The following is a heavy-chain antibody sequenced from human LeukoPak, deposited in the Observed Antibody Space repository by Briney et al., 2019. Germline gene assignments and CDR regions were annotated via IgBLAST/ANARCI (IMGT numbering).Heavy chain of an antibody. CDR1: GFTVSSNS. D-gene: IGHD6-13*01. J-gene: IGHJ2*01. Sequence: GGSLRLSCTVSGFTVSSNSWSWVRQAPGKGLEWVSFISSGGNTDHSDSVKGRFTISRDNSKNTLYLQMNSLRAGDTAVYYCVRAAVRSSWNNWHFDLWGRGPLVTVSS. CDR2: ISSGGNT. V-gene: IGHV3-53*01. CDR3: VRAAVRSSWNNWHFDL.